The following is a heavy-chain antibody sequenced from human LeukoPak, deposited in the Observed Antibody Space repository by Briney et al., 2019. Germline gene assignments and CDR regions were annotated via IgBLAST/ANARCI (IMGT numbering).Heavy chain of an antibody. CDR3: ARAYSSSWLSHDY. J-gene: IGHJ4*02. V-gene: IGHV4-59*01. D-gene: IGHD6-13*01. Sequence: SETLSLTCTVSGGSISSYYWSWIRQPPGKGLEWIGYIYYSGSTNYNPSLKSRVTISVDTSKNQFSLKLSSVTAADTAVYYCARAYSSSWLSHDYWGQGTLVTVSP. CDR1: GGSISSYY. CDR2: IYYSGST.